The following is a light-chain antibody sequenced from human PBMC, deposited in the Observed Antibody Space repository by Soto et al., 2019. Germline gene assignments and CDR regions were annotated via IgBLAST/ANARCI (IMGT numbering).Light chain of an antibody. CDR1: QSISSY. Sequence: DIQMTQSPSSLSASVGDRVTITCRASQSISSYLNWYQQKPGKAPKLLIYAASSLQSGVPSRFSGSGSGTDFTLTISSLQPEDFATYYCQQSYRTPDTFGQGNKLEI. CDR2: AAS. V-gene: IGKV1-39*01. J-gene: IGKJ2*01. CDR3: QQSYRTPDT.